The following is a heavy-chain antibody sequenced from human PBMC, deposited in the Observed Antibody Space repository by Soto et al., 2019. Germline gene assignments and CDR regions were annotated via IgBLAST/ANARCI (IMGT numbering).Heavy chain of an antibody. Sequence: ASVKVSCKASGYTFTSYAMHWVRQAPGQRLEWMGWINAGNSDTKYSQKFQGRLTLTTDTSTSTAYMELRSLRSDDTAVYYCAREPTVTKDGGDDAFDIWGQGTMVTVSS. V-gene: IGHV1-3*01. CDR2: INAGNSDT. D-gene: IGHD4-4*01. CDR3: AREPTVTKDGGDDAFDI. CDR1: GYTFTSYA. J-gene: IGHJ3*02.